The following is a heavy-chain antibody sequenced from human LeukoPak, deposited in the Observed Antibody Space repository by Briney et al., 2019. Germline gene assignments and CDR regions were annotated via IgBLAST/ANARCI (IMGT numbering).Heavy chain of an antibody. CDR3: AKLFIGYGDRYGYYFDY. Sequence: GGSLRLSCAASGFTFSTDAMSWVRQAPGKGLEWVSAISGSGGSTYYADSVKGRLSVSRDNSKNTLYLQMNSLRAEDTAVYYCAKLFIGYGDRYGYYFDYWGQGTLVTVSS. CDR2: ISGSGGST. J-gene: IGHJ4*02. D-gene: IGHD4-17*01. CDR1: GFTFSTDA. V-gene: IGHV3-23*01.